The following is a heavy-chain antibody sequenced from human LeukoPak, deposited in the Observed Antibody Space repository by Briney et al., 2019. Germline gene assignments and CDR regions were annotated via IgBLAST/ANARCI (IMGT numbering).Heavy chain of an antibody. CDR3: VRDGGVLFGEFPFDY. CDR1: GYTFTTFG. Sequence: ASVKVSCKASGYTFTTFGISWVRQAPGQGLEWMGWISAYNGNTNYAQRLQGRVTMTTDISTSTAYMELRSLRSDDTAVYYCVRDGGVLFGEFPFDYWGKGTTVTVSS. D-gene: IGHD3-10*01. V-gene: IGHV1-18*04. J-gene: IGHJ6*04. CDR2: ISAYNGNT.